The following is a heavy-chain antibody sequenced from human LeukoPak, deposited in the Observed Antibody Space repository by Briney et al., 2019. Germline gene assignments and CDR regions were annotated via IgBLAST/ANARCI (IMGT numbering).Heavy chain of an antibody. J-gene: IGHJ4*02. V-gene: IGHV3-23*01. CDR2: ITGSGDST. D-gene: IGHD2-21*02. Sequence: PRASLRLSCVASGFTFGNYAMSWVRQAPGKGLEWVSAITGSGDSTFNADSVKGRFTISRDNSKNTLHLQMNNLRAEDTAIYYCAKSRIVVVTAIDYWGQGILVTVSS. CDR3: AKSRIVVVTAIDY. CDR1: GFTFGNYA.